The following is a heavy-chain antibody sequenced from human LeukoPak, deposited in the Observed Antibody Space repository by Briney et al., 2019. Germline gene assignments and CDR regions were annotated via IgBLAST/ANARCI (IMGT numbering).Heavy chain of an antibody. Sequence: GGSLRLSCVASGFTFSSYAMTWVRQAPGKGLEWVSSISGSGGKTYYADSVRGRFTISRDNSKNTLYLQMNSLRAEDTAVYYCAKDIAVLYFDYWGQGTLVSVSS. CDR1: GFTFSSYA. V-gene: IGHV3-23*01. CDR2: ISGSGGKT. D-gene: IGHD6-19*01. CDR3: AKDIAVLYFDY. J-gene: IGHJ4*02.